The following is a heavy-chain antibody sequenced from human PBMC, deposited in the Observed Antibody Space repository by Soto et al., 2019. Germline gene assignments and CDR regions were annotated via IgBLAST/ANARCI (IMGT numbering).Heavy chain of an antibody. CDR1: GFTFSSYA. D-gene: IGHD3-22*01. Sequence: GGSLRLSCAASGFTFSSYAMSWVRQAPGKGLEWVSAISGSGGSTYYADSVKGRFTISRDNSKNTLYLQMNSLRAEDTAVYYCAKITYCYVSSGYYSSFGYAFDIWGQGTMVTVSS. CDR3: AKITYCYVSSGYYSSFGYAFDI. CDR2: ISGSGGST. V-gene: IGHV3-23*01. J-gene: IGHJ3*02.